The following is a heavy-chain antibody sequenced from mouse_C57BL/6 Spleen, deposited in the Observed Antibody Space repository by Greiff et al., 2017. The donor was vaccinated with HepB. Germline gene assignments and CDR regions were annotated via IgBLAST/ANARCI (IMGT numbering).Heavy chain of an antibody. J-gene: IGHJ4*01. Sequence: EVHLVESGGGLVKPGGSLKLSCAASGFTFSSYAMSWVRQTPEKRLEWVATISDGGSYTYYPDNVKGRFTICRDNAKNNLYLQMSHLKSEDTAMYYCGRDDSRPYAMDYWGQGTSVTVSS. CDR2: ISDGGSYT. V-gene: IGHV5-4*01. CDR3: GRDDSRPYAMDY. CDR1: GFTFSSYA. D-gene: IGHD1-1*01.